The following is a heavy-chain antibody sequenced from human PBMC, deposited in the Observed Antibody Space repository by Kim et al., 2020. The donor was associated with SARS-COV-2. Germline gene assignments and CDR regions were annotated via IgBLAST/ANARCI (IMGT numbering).Heavy chain of an antibody. D-gene: IGHD1-26*01. V-gene: IGHV5-51*01. Sequence: SPSFQGQVTISADKSISTAYLQWSSLKASDTAMYYCARHQGWELPPTFEYWGQGTLVTVSS. J-gene: IGHJ4*02. CDR3: ARHQGWELPPTFEY.